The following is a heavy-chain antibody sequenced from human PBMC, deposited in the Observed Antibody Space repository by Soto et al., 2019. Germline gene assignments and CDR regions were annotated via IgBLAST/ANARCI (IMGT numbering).Heavy chain of an antibody. CDR3: VRDGSKSLRDWFDP. CDR2: IYATGTT. V-gene: IGHV4-4*07. D-gene: IGHD3-16*01. CDR1: GTSISGYY. Sequence: QVQLEESGPGLLKPSETLSLTCNVSGTSISGYYWSWIRQSAGKGLEWIGRIYATGTTNYSPSLKSGITMSVDTSKRQLSLKLTSVTAADTGIYYCVRDGSKSLRDWFDPGGRVISVTVSS. J-gene: IGHJ5*02.